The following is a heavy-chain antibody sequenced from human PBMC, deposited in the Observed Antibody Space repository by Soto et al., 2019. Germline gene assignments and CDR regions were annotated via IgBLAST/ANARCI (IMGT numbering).Heavy chain of an antibody. CDR1: GGSISSYY. Sequence: LSLTCTVSGGSISSYYWSWIRQPPGKGLEWIGYIYYSGSTNYNPSLKSRVTISVDTSKNQFSLKLSSVTAADTAVYYCARYDFWSGYSSSFDYWGQGTLVTVSS. CDR3: ARYDFWSGYSSSFDY. V-gene: IGHV4-59*01. D-gene: IGHD3-3*01. CDR2: IYYSGST. J-gene: IGHJ4*02.